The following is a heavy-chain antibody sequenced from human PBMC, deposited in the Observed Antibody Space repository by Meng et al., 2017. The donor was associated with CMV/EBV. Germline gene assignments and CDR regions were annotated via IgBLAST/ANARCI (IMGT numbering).Heavy chain of an antibody. CDR2: ISSSGSTI. CDR3: ARLRFYYGSGSYYKGIYFDY. CDR1: GFTFSDYY. J-gene: IGHJ4*02. Sequence: GESLKISCAASGFTFSDYYMSWIRQAPGKGLEWVSYISSSGSTIYYADSVKGRFTISRDNAKNSLYLQMNSLRAEDTAVYYCARLRFYYGSGSYYKGIYFDYWGQGTLVTVSS. V-gene: IGHV3-11*04. D-gene: IGHD3-10*01.